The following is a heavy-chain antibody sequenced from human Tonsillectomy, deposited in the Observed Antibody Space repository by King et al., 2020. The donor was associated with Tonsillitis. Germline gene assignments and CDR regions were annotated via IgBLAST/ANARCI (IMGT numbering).Heavy chain of an antibody. D-gene: IGHD3-22*01. V-gene: IGHV1-69*12. CDR3: ARTDYYDSSGYYWTFDY. CDR1: GGTFSNYA. Sequence: VQLVQSGAEVKKPGSSVKVSCKASGGTFSNYAISWVRQAPGQGLEWRGGIIPIFGTANYAQKFQGRVTITADESTSTAYMEVSSLRSEDTAVYYCARTDYYDSSGYYWTFDYWGQGTLVTVSS. J-gene: IGHJ4*02. CDR2: IIPIFGTA.